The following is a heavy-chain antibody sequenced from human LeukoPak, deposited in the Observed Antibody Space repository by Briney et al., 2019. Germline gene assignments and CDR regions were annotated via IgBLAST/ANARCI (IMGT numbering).Heavy chain of an antibody. CDR2: ISGSGGST. V-gene: IGHV3-23*01. J-gene: IGHJ4*02. CDR3: AKDSRGSSVRVFDY. Sequence: PGGSLRLFCAASGFTFSSYAMTWVRQAPGKGLEWVSSISGSGGSTYSADSVKGRFTISRDNSKNTLYLQMSSLRAEDTAIYFCAKDSRGSSVRVFDYWGQGSLVTVSS. D-gene: IGHD5/OR15-5a*01. CDR1: GFTFSSYA.